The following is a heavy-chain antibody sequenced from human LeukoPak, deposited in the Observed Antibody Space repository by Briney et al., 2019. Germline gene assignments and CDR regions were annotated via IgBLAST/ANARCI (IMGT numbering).Heavy chain of an antibody. V-gene: IGHV1-2*02. CDR3: AREHSSSSGKVFDY. CDR2: INPNSGAT. CDR1: GYTFPGYY. Sequence: ASVKVSCKASGYTFPGYYMHWVRQAPGQGLEWMGWINPNSGATNCAQKFQGRVTMTRDTSINTAYMELTSLKSDDTAVYYCAREHSSSSGKVFDYWGQGTLVTVSS. D-gene: IGHD6-6*01. J-gene: IGHJ4*02.